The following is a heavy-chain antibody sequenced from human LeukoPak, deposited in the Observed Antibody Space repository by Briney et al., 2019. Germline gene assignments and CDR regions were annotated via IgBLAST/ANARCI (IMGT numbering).Heavy chain of an antibody. V-gene: IGHV4-61*02. CDR1: GDSISSSRYY. Sequence: SETLSLTCTVSGDSISSSRYYWSWIRQPAGTGLEWIGRIYISGRTDYNPSLQSRVTMSVGPSKNQFSLKLSSVTAADTAIYYCAREGGLQHHFDYWGQGTVVTVSS. J-gene: IGHJ4*02. CDR2: IYISGRT. D-gene: IGHD4-11*01. CDR3: AREGGLQHHFDY.